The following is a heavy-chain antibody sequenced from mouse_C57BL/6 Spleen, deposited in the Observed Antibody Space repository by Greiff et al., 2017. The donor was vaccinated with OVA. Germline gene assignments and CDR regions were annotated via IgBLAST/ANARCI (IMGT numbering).Heavy chain of an antibody. CDR1: GFNIKDDY. J-gene: IGHJ3*01. V-gene: IGHV14-4*01. CDR3: TRRGSFAY. CDR2: IDPENGDT. Sequence: DVQLQESGAELVRPGASVKLSCTASGFNIKDDYMHWVKQRPEQGLEWIGWIDPENGDTEYASKFQGKATITADTSSNTAYLQLSSLTSEDTAVYYCTRRGSFAYWGQGTLVTVSA.